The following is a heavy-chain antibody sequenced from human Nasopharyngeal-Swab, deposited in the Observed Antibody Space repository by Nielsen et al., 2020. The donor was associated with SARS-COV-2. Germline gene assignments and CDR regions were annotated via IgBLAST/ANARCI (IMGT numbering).Heavy chain of an antibody. D-gene: IGHD3-3*01. Sequence: SETLSLTCTVSGGSISSGGYYWSWIRQHPGKGLEWIGYIYYSGSTYYNPSLKSRVTISVDTSKNQFSLKLSSVTAADTAVYYCARGPHTIFGVVNHFDYWGQGTLVTVSS. CDR1: GGSISSGGYY. J-gene: IGHJ4*02. CDR2: IYYSGST. V-gene: IGHV4-31*03. CDR3: ARGPHTIFGVVNHFDY.